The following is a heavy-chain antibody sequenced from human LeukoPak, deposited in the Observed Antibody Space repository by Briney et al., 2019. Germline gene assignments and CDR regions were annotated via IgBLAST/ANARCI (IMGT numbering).Heavy chain of an antibody. CDR2: IYSGGDT. V-gene: IGHV3-53*01. CDR3: ARDGIAAAGTGATDAFDI. D-gene: IGHD6-13*01. CDR1: GFTVSNNY. J-gene: IGHJ3*02. Sequence: GGSLRLSCAVSGFTVSNNYMSWVRQAPGKGLECVSVIYSGGDTYYADSVKGRFTISRDNSKNTLYLQMNSLRAEDTAVYYCARDGIAAAGTGATDAFDIWGQGTMVTVSS.